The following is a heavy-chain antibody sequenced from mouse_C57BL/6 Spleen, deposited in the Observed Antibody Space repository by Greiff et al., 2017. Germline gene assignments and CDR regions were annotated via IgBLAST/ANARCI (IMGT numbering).Heavy chain of an antibody. D-gene: IGHD1-1*01. CDR3: ARAPYYGSSYWYFDV. V-gene: IGHV5-17*01. CDR2: ISSGSSTI. J-gene: IGHJ1*03. Sequence: EVKVEESGGGLVKPGGSLKLSCAASGFTFSDYGMHWVRQAPEKGLEWVAYISSGSSTIYYADTVKGRFTISRDNAKNTLFLQMTSLRSEDTAMYYCARAPYYGSSYWYFDVWGTGTTVTVSS. CDR1: GFTFSDYG.